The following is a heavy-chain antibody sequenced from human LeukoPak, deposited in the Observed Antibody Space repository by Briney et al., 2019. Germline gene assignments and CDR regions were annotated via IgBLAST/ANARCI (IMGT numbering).Heavy chain of an antibody. CDR3: ARGPVAARTDYYYYYGMDV. CDR1: GGSFSGYY. D-gene: IGHD6-6*01. J-gene: IGHJ6*02. V-gene: IGHV4-34*01. CDR2: INHSGST. Sequence: SETLSLTCAVYGGSFSGYYWSWIRQPPGKGLEWIGEINHSGSTNYNPSLKSRVTLSVDTSKNQVSLKLSSVTAADTAVYYCARGPVAARTDYYYYYGMDVWGHGTTVTVSS.